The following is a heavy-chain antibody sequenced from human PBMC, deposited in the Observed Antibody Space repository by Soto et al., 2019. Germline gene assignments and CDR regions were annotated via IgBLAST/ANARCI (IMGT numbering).Heavy chain of an antibody. D-gene: IGHD3-3*01. CDR2: IYYSGST. V-gene: IGHV4-59*08. Sequence: QVQLQESGPGLVKPSETLSLTCTVSGGSISSYYWSWIRQPPGKGLEWNGYIYYSGSTNYNPSLKSRVTISVDTSKNQFSLKLSSVTAADTAVYYCAGSSGYYDFWSGYYSNYYYMDVWGKGTTVTVSS. CDR3: AGSSGYYDFWSGYYSNYYYMDV. CDR1: GGSISSYY. J-gene: IGHJ6*03.